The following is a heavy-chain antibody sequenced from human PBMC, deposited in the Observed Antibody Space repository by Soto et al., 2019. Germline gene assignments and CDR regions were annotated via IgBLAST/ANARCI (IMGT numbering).Heavy chain of an antibody. CDR1: GYTFTSYG. CDR2: INPNSGGT. J-gene: IGHJ6*02. D-gene: IGHD3-9*01. CDR3: ARVDDILTGYPPPYYYYGMDV. V-gene: IGHV1-2*02. Sequence: ASVKVSCKASGYTFTSYGISWVRQAPGQGLEWMGWINPNSGGTNYAQKFQGRVTMTRDTSISTAYMELSRLRSDDTAVYYCARVDDILTGYPPPYYYYGMDVWGQGTTVTVSS.